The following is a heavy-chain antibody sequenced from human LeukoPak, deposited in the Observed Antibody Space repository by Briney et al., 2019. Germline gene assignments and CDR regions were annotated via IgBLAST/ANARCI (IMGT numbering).Heavy chain of an antibody. CDR2: IRSKAYGGTT. J-gene: IGHJ4*02. CDR3: TRDQTPYY. CDR1: GGSISSYY. Sequence: LSLTCTVSGGSISSYYWSWLRQPPGKGLEWVGFIRSKAYGGTTEYAASVKGRFTISRDDSKSIAYLQMNSLKTEDTAVYYCTRDQTPYYWGQGTLVTVSS. V-gene: IGHV3-49*03.